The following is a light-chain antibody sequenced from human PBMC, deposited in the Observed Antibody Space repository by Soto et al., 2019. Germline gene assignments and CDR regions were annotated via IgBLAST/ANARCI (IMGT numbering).Light chain of an antibody. V-gene: IGKV3-11*01. CDR2: DAS. CDR3: QQRSNWPT. CDR1: ESVSTY. J-gene: IGKJ1*01. Sequence: EIVLTQSPATLSSFPGDRVTLSCRATESVSTYLAWYQQKPGQAPRLLIYDASNRATGIPARFSGSGSGTDFTLTISSLEPEDFAVYYCQQRSNWPTFGQGTKVDIK.